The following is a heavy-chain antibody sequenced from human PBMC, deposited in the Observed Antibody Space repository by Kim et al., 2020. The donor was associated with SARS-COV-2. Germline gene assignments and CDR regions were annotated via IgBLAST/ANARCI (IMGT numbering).Heavy chain of an antibody. J-gene: IGHJ5*02. Sequence: ASVKVSCKASGYTFTSYDINWVRQATGQGLEWMGWMNPNSGNTGYAQKFQGRVTMTRNTSISTAYMELSSLRSEDTAVYYCAWVYNWNYGYITWGQGTLVTVSS. V-gene: IGHV1-8*01. CDR2: MNPNSGNT. CDR3: AWVYNWNYGYIT. CDR1: GYTFTSYD. D-gene: IGHD1-7*01.